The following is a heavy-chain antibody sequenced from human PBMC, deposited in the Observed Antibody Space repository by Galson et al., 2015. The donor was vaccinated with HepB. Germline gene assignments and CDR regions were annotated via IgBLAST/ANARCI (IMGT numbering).Heavy chain of an antibody. Sequence: SLRLSCAASGFTFSSYAMHWVRQAPGKGLEWVAVISYDGSNKYYADSVKGRFTISRDNSKNTLYLQMNSLRAEDTAVYYCAKGSDSSAPPLLSGVDYWGQGTLVTVSS. CDR3: AKGSDSSAPPLLSGVDY. CDR2: ISYDGSNK. CDR1: GFTFSSYA. V-gene: IGHV3-30-3*01. D-gene: IGHD3-22*01. J-gene: IGHJ4*02.